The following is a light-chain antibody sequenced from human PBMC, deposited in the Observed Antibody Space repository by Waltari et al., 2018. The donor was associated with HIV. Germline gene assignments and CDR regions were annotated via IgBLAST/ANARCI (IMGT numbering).Light chain of an antibody. CDR2: GAS. Sequence: ENVLTQSPATLSLSPGERATLSCRASQNVSSYLAWYQQKPGQAPRLLIYGASNMATGIPARFSGSGSGTDFTLTINSLEPEDFAVYYCQQRSNWPPRYSFGQGTKLEIK. CDR3: QQRSNWPPRYS. V-gene: IGKV3-11*01. CDR1: QNVSSY. J-gene: IGKJ2*03.